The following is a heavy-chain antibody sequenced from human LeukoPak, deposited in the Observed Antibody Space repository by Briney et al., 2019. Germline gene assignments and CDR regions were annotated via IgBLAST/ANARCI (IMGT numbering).Heavy chain of an antibody. J-gene: IGHJ4*02. Sequence: ASETLSLTCTVSGGSVSSGSDYWSWIRQPPGKGLEWIGHISYSGSTNYNPSLKSRVTISLDTSKNQLSLKLSSVTTADTAVYYCARGQAALWFGELWGQGTLVTVSS. CDR2: ISYSGST. CDR1: GGSVSSGSDY. CDR3: ARGQAALWFGEL. D-gene: IGHD3-10*01. V-gene: IGHV4-61*01.